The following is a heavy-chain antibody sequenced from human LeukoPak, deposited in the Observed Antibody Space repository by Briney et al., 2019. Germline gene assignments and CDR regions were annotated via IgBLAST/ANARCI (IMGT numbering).Heavy chain of an antibody. Sequence: GASVKVSCKASGYTFTGYYMHWVRQAPGQGLEWIGWINPNSGGTNYAQKFQGRVTMTRDTSISTAYMELSRLRSDDTAVYYCARDLIVGANPFDYWGQGTLVTVSS. D-gene: IGHD1-26*01. V-gene: IGHV1-2*02. CDR1: GYTFTGYY. CDR3: ARDLIVGANPFDY. CDR2: INPNSGGT. J-gene: IGHJ4*02.